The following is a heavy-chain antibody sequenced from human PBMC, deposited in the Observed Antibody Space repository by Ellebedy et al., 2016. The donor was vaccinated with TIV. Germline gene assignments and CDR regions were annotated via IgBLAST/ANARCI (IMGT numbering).Heavy chain of an antibody. D-gene: IGHD3-3*01. CDR1: GDSINGYY. V-gene: IGHV4-59*08. CDR3: ARQGPYDFDLDY. CDR2: IYYIGTT. J-gene: IGHJ4*02. Sequence: MPSETLSLTCTVSGDSINGYYWSWLRQPPGKGLEYIGHIYYIGTTNYNPSLKSRVTISVDTSKNQVSLKLRSLTAADTAVYFCARQGPYDFDLDYWGQGILVTVSS.